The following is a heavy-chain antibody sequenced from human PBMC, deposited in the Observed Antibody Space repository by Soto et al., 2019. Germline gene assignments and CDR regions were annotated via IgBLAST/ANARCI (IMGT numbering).Heavy chain of an antibody. CDR1: GFTFSSYG. CDR2: IWYDGSNK. V-gene: IGHV3-33*01. J-gene: IGHJ6*02. Sequence: PGGSLRLSCAASGFTFSSYGMHWVRQAPGKGLEWVAVIWYDGSNKYYADSVKGRFTISRDNSKNTLYLQMNSLRAEDTAVYYCARETGDGYPWGGYYYYGMDVWGQGTTVTVSS. D-gene: IGHD5-12*01. CDR3: ARETGDGYPWGGYYYYGMDV.